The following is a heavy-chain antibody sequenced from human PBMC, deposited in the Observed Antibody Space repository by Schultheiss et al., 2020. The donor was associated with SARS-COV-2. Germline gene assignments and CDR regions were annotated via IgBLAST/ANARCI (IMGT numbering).Heavy chain of an antibody. CDR3: ARDTINYDYVWGTYREPDYFDY. J-gene: IGHJ4*02. Sequence: GGSLRLSCAASGFTFSSYEMNWVRQAPVKGLEWVSYISSSGSAIYYADSVKGRFTISRDNAKNSLYLQMNSLRAEDTAVYYCARDTINYDYVWGTYREPDYFDYWGQGTLVTVSS. CDR2: ISSSGSAI. D-gene: IGHD3-16*02. CDR1: GFTFSSYE. V-gene: IGHV3-48*03.